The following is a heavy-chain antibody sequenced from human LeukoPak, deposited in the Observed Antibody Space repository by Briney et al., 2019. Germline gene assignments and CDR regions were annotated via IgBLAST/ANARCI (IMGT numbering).Heavy chain of an antibody. CDR3: AKSSGIAGATPFDC. V-gene: IGHV3-23*01. J-gene: IGHJ4*02. D-gene: IGHD1-26*01. CDR2: VSGSGSAT. Sequence: PGGSLRLSCSSSGFTFSDYAMSWVRQAPGKGLEWVSTVSGSGSATYYADSVKGRFTISRDNSKNTLDLQMNSLRTDDTAIYYCAKSSGIAGATPFDCWGQGILVTVSS. CDR1: GFTFSDYA.